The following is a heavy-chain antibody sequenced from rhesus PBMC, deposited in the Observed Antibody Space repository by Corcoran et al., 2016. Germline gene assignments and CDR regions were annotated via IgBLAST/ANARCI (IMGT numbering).Heavy chain of an antibody. J-gene: IGHJ4*01. V-gene: IGHV4S12*01. CDR3: ARAAGGADGPFFDP. CDR1: GGSIRRGPYF. CDR2: IFCDTEST. Sequence: QVRLQESGPGVVKPSETLSLTCVVPGGSIRRGPYFWSWIRSPPGTGLAWIGGIFCDTESTNYKPSLKSRVTISKDASKRQLSLRLTSLTAADTAVFYCARAAGGADGPFFDPWGQGVLVTVSS. D-gene: IGHD6-25*01.